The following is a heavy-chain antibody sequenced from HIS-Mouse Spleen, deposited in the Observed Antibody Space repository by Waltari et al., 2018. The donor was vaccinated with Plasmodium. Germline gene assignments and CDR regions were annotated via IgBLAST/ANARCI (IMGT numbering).Heavy chain of an antibody. J-gene: IGHJ1*01. Sequence: QVQLGQSGAAVKKPGASVRVSCKASGYTFTGYYMHWVRQAPAQGIEWRGWINPNSGGTNDAQKFQGRVTMTRDTSISTAYMELSRLRSDDTAVYYCARVLGYKAAAGTFVEYFQHWGQGTLVTVSS. CDR2: INPNSGGT. V-gene: IGHV1-2*02. CDR3: ARVLGYKAAAGTFVEYFQH. D-gene: IGHD6-13*01. CDR1: GYTFTGYY.